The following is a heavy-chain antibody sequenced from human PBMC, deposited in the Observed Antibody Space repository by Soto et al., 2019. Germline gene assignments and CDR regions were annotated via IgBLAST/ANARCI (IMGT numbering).Heavy chain of an antibody. CDR3: AREKHSDGSYHFDF. CDR2: IIPSSGRT. J-gene: IGHJ4*02. V-gene: IGHV1-46*01. CDR1: GYTVTSYY. D-gene: IGHD3-22*01. Sequence: QVQLVQSGAEVKKPGASVRVSCKASGYTVTSYYLHWLRQAPGQGFEWMGVIIPSSGRTTYAQKFQGRVTMTGDTSTSTVYMELSSLSSEDTALYFCAREKHSDGSYHFDFWGQGSLVTVSS.